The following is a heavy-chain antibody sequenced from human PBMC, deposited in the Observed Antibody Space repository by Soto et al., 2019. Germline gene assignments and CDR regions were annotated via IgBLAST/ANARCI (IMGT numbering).Heavy chain of an antibody. CDR3: ARAARRPAAGPPSSDYYYYYGMDV. CDR2: INPSGGST. CDR1: GYTFTSYY. Sequence: ASVEVSCKACGYTFTSYYMHWVRQAPGQGLEWMGIINPSGGSTSYAQKFQGRVTMTRDTSTSTVYMELSSLRSEDTAVYYCARAARRPAAGPPSSDYYYYYGMDVWGQGTTVTVSS. J-gene: IGHJ6*02. D-gene: IGHD6-13*01. V-gene: IGHV1-46*01.